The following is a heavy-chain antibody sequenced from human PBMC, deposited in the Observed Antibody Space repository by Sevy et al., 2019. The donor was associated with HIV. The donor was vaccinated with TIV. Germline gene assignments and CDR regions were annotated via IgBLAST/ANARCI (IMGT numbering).Heavy chain of an antibody. V-gene: IGHV1-24*01. CDR1: GYTLTELS. CDR3: ATAREYYGDSSGYLDF. Sequence: ASVKVSCKVSGYTLTELSMHWVRQAPGKGLEWMGRFDPEDGETIYAQKFQGRVTLTEDTSTDTAYMELSSLRSEDTAVYYCATAREYYGDSSGYLDFWGQGTLVTVSS. D-gene: IGHD3-22*01. J-gene: IGHJ4*02. CDR2: FDPEDGET.